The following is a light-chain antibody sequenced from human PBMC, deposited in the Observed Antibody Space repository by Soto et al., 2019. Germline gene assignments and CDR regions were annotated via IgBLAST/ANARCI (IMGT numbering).Light chain of an antibody. CDR3: QQYGSSHPLT. V-gene: IGKV3-20*01. J-gene: IGKJ4*01. CDR1: QSVSSNY. CDR2: GAA. Sequence: EIVLTQSPGTLSLSPGERATLSCRASQSVSSNYLAWYQQKPGQAPRLLIYGAASRATGIPDRFSGSGSGTDFTLTISRLEPEDFALYYCQQYGSSHPLTFGGGTKVEI.